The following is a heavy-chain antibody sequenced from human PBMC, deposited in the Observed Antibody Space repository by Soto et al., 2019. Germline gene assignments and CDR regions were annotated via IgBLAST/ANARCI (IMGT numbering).Heavy chain of an antibody. V-gene: IGHV3-30*03. CDR1: GFTFSSYG. D-gene: IGHD4-17*01. CDR3: ATPPYGGNSDMDYYYGMDV. Sequence: GSLRLSCAASGFTFSSYGMHWVRQAPGKGLEWVAVISYDGSNKYYADSVKGRFTISRDNSKNTLYLQMNSLRAEDTAVYYCATPPYGGNSDMDYYYGMDVWGQGTTVTVSS. J-gene: IGHJ6*02. CDR2: ISYDGSNK.